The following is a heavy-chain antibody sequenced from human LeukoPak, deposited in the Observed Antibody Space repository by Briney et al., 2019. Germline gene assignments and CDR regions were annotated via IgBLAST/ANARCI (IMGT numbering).Heavy chain of an antibody. CDR2: ISGSGGST. Sequence: GGSLRLSCAASGFPFISYEMSWVRQAPGKGLEWVSAISGSGGSTYYADSVKGRFTISRDNFKNTLYLQMNSLRAEDTAVYYCAKDLSGYCSSTSCYGSFDYWGQGTLVTVSS. CDR1: GFPFISYE. D-gene: IGHD2-2*01. V-gene: IGHV3-23*01. J-gene: IGHJ4*02. CDR3: AKDLSGYCSSTSCYGSFDY.